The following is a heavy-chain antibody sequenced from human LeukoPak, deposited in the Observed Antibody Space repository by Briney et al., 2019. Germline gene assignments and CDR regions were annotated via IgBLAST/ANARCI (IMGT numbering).Heavy chain of an antibody. CDR2: IKQDGSEK. D-gene: IGHD3-3*01. CDR3: ARDLAYYDFWSGYYDHHAFDI. Sequence: GGSLRLSCAASGFTFSTCWMSWVRQAPGKGLEWVANIKQDGSEKYYVDSVKGRFTISRDNAKNSLYLQMNSLRAEDTAVYYCARDLAYYDFWSGYYDHHAFDIWGQGTMVTVSS. J-gene: IGHJ3*02. V-gene: IGHV3-7*01. CDR1: GFTFSTCW.